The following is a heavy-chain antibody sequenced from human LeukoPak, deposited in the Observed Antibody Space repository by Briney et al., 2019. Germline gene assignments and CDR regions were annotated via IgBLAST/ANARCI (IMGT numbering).Heavy chain of an antibody. J-gene: IGHJ4*02. V-gene: IGHV4-39*07. D-gene: IGHD3-22*01. CDR3: ARDPPRSGYYDSSGPPGY. Sequence: SETLSLTCTVSGGSISSSSYYWGWIRQPPGKGLEWIGSIYYSGSTYYNPSLKSRVTISVDTSKNQFSLKLSSVTAADTAVYYCARDPPRSGYYDSSGPPGYWGQGTLVTVSS. CDR2: IYYSGST. CDR1: GGSISSSSYY.